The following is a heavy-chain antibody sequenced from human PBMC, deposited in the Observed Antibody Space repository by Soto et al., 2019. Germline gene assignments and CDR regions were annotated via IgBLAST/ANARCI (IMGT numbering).Heavy chain of an antibody. CDR3: PHSYCSGGSCYAFDI. CDR1: GFSLSTSGVG. CDR2: IYWDEHK. V-gene: IGHV2-5*02. Sequence: QITLKESGPTLVKPTQTLTLTCTFSGFSLSTSGVGVGWIRQPPGKTLEWLALIYWDEHKRYSPSLKSRLTITKDTSKNPVVLTVTNMDPVDTAAYSGPHSYCSGGSCYAFDIWGQGTMVTVSS. D-gene: IGHD2-15*01. J-gene: IGHJ3*02.